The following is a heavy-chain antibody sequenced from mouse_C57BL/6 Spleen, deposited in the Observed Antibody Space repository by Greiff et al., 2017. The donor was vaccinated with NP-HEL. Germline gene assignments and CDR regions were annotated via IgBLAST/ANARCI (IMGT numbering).Heavy chain of an antibody. J-gene: IGHJ4*01. D-gene: IGHD2-4*01. CDR3: ARYDYAYYAMDY. Sequence: QVQLQQPGAELVKPGASVKLSCKASGYTFTSYWMHWVKQRPGQGLEWIGMIHPNSGSTNYNEKFKSKATLTVDKSSSTAYMQLSSLTSEDSAVYYCARYDYAYYAMDYWGQGTSVTVSS. V-gene: IGHV1-64*01. CDR1: GYTFTSYW. CDR2: IHPNSGST.